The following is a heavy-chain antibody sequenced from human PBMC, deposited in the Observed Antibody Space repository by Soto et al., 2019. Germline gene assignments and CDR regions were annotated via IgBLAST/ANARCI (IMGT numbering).Heavy chain of an antibody. CDR2: IKYSGDT. J-gene: IGHJ5*02. D-gene: IGHD3-22*01. V-gene: IGHV4-39*01. CDR3: ARHSDSGFDILGFDP. CDR1: GGSISSGTYY. Sequence: QLQLQESGPGLVKPSETLSLTCIVSGGSISSGTYYWGWIRQSPGTGLEWIGSIKYSGDTYYNPSLKSRVTVSVDTSKNQFSLKLSFVTAADTAVYFCARHSDSGFDILGFDPWGQGTLVTVSS.